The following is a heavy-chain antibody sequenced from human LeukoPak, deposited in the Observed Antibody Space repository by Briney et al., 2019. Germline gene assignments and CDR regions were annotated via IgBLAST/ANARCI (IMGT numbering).Heavy chain of an antibody. CDR3: AGGYGSGSYYNLEDY. Sequence: PSETLSLTCTVSGGSISSYYWSWIRQPPGKGLEWIGYIYYSGSTNYNPSLKSRDTISVDTSKNQFSLKLSSVTAADTAVYYCAGGYGSGSYYNLEDYWGQGTLVTVSS. J-gene: IGHJ4*02. V-gene: IGHV4-59*01. D-gene: IGHD3-10*01. CDR2: IYYSGST. CDR1: GGSISSYY.